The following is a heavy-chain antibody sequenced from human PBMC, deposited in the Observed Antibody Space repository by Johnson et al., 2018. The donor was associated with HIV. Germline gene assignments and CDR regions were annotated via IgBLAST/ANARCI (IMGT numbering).Heavy chain of an antibody. Sequence: VQLVESGGGLVQPGRSLRLSCAASGFTFDDYAMHWVRQAPGKGLEWVSGISWNSGSIGYADSVKGRFTISRANAKNSLYLQMNSLRAEDTALYYCAKDISAPLYCSGGGCYSLAFDIWGQGTMVTVSS. CDR3: AKDISAPLYCSGGGCYSLAFDI. CDR2: ISWNSGSI. V-gene: IGHV3-9*01. D-gene: IGHD2-15*01. J-gene: IGHJ3*02. CDR1: GFTFDDYA.